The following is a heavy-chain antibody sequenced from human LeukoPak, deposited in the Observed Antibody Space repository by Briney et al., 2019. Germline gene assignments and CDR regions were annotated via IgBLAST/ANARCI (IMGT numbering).Heavy chain of an antibody. V-gene: IGHV6-1*01. CDR1: GDSVSSNSAA. CDR2: TYYRSKWYN. CDR3: ARHLVPEMATIPYYFDY. J-gene: IGHJ4*02. Sequence: SQTLSLTCAISGDSVSSNSAAWNWIRQSPSRGLEWLGRTYYRSKWYNDYAVSVKSRITINPDTSKNQFSLQLNSVTPEDTAVYYCARHLVPEMATIPYYFDYWGQGTLVTVSS. D-gene: IGHD5-24*01.